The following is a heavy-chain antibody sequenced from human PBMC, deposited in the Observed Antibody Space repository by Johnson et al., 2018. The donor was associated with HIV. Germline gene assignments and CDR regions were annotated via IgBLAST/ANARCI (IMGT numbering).Heavy chain of an antibody. J-gene: IGHJ3*02. CDR2: IRYDGSDN. CDR3: AKDGVSESNGHRAFDI. CDR1: GFTFSNYG. D-gene: IGHD5-18*01. V-gene: IGHV3-30*02. Sequence: QVQLVESGGGLVQPGGSLRLSCTDSGFTFSNYGMHWVRQAPGKGLEWVAFIRYDGSDNYYPDSVKGRFTISRDNSKNTLYLQMNSLRAEDTAVYYCAKDGVSESNGHRAFDIWGQGAMVTVSS.